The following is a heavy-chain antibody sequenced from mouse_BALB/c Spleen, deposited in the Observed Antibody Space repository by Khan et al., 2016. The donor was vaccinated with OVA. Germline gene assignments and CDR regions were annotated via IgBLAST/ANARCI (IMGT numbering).Heavy chain of an antibody. CDR1: GFNIKDNY. Sequence: EVQLQESGAELVKPGASVKLSCTASGFNIKDNYMHWVKQRPEQGLEWIGRIDPANGNTEYDPKFQGKATITADTSSNTAYLQLSSLTSEDTAVYYCARSPRGYWGQGTTLTVSS. J-gene: IGHJ2*01. CDR2: IDPANGNT. CDR3: ARSPRGY. V-gene: IGHV14-3*02.